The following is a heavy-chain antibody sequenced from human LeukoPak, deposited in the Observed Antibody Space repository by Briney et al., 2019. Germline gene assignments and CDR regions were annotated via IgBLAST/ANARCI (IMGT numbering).Heavy chain of an antibody. V-gene: IGHV4-38-2*02. J-gene: IGHJ4*02. D-gene: IGHD2-15*01. CDR2: IYHSGST. CDR3: ARDNIVVVAATKAYYFDY. Sequence: SETLSLTCTVSGYSISSGYYWGWIRQPPGKGLEWIGSIYHSGSTYYNPSLKSRVTISVDTSKNQFSLKLSSVTAADTAVYYRARDNIVVVAATKAYYFDYWGQGTLVTVSS. CDR1: GYSISSGYY.